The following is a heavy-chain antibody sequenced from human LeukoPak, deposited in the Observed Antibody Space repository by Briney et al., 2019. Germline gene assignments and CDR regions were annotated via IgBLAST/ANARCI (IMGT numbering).Heavy chain of an antibody. CDR2: IYYSGST. Sequence: SETLSLTCTVSGGSISSYYWGWIRQPPGKGLEWIGSIYYSGSTYYNPSLKSRVTISVDTSKNQFSLKLSSVTAADTAVYYCARDGTYYDFWSGFSHYYYYMDVWGKGTTVTVSS. J-gene: IGHJ6*03. D-gene: IGHD3-3*01. CDR1: GGSISSYY. CDR3: ARDGTYYDFWSGFSHYYYYMDV. V-gene: IGHV4-39*07.